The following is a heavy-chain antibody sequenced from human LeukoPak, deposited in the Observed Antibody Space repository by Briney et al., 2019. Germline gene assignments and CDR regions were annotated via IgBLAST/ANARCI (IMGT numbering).Heavy chain of an antibody. D-gene: IGHD5-12*01. Sequence: ASVKVSCKASGYTFTSYDINWVRQATGQGLEWMGWMNPNSGNTGYAQKFQGRVTMTRNTSISTAYMELSSLRSEDTAVYYCAGGRDIVATEYYFDYWGQGTLVTVSS. V-gene: IGHV1-8*01. CDR1: GYTFTSYD. J-gene: IGHJ4*02. CDR2: MNPNSGNT. CDR3: AGGRDIVATEYYFDY.